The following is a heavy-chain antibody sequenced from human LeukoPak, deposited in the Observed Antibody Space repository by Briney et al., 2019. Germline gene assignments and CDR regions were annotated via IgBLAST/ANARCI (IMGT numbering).Heavy chain of an antibody. J-gene: IGHJ3*02. CDR2: IKQDGSEK. Sequence: GSLRLSCAASGFTFSSYWMSWVRQAPGKGLEWVANIKQDGSEKYYVDSVKGRFTISRDNAKNSLYLQMNSLRAEDTAVYYCARDPPERSSWHEVGPQYAFDIWGQGTMVTVSS. V-gene: IGHV3-7*01. D-gene: IGHD6-13*01. CDR1: GFTFSSYW. CDR3: ARDPPERSSWHEVGPQYAFDI.